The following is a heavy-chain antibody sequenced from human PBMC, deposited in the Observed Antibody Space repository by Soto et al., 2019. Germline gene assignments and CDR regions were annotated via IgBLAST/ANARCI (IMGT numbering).Heavy chain of an antibody. CDR1: GFTFSGSG. V-gene: IGHV3-73*02. CDR3: TAMAGIDY. J-gene: IGHJ4*02. CDR2: IRTKTNNYAT. D-gene: IGHD6-19*01. Sequence: EVQLVESGGGLVQPGGSLKLSCAASGFTFSGSGIHWVRQASGKGLEWVGRIRTKTNNYATAYAASVKGRFTISRDDSKSMAYLKMNSQKPGDTPVYYCTAMAGIDYGGQGTLVTVSS.